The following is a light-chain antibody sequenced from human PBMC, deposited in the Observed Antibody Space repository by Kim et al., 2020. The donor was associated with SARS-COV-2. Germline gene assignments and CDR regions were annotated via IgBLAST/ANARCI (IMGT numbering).Light chain of an antibody. CDR3: KSRDSSGDDVV. V-gene: IGLV3-19*01. J-gene: IGLJ3*02. Sequence: SSELTQDPAVSVALGQTVRLTCQGDSLRNYYATWYQQRPGQAPVLVLFGKYNRPSGIPDRFSGSGSGNTASWTITGAQAEDEADYYCKSRDSSGDDVVFG. CDR2: GKY. CDR1: SLRNYY.